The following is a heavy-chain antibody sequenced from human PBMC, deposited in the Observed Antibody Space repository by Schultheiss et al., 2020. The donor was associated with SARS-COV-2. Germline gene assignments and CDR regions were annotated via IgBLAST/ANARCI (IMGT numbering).Heavy chain of an antibody. CDR2: IYSGGST. D-gene: IGHD5-12*01. J-gene: IGHJ4*02. CDR1: GFTVSSNY. V-gene: IGHV3-53*04. CDR3: ASHSGYESYY. Sequence: GGSLRLSCAASGFTVSSNYMSWVRQAPGKGLEWVSVIYSGGSTYYADSVKGRFTIPRHNSKNTLYLQMNSLRAEDTAVYYCASHSGYESYYWGQGTLVTVSS.